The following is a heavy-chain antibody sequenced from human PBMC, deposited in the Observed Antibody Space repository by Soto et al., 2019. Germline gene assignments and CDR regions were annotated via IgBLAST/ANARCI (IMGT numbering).Heavy chain of an antibody. CDR1: GYSISNGYY. D-gene: IGHD6-6*01. CDR2: IYHSGTT. J-gene: IGHJ4*02. Sequence: PXETLSLTCAVSGYSISNGYYWGWIRQPPVKGLEWIGNIYHSGTTYYNPSLKSRVTISVDTSKNQFSLKLSSVTAADTAVYYCAREKYSSSLGDYWGQGTLVTVSS. V-gene: IGHV4-38-2*02. CDR3: AREKYSSSLGDY.